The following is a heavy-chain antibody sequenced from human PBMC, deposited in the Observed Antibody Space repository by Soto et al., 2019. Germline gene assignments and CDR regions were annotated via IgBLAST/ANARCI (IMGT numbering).Heavy chain of an antibody. J-gene: IGHJ6*02. CDR3: ARTNMVRGVIIRPRQYGMDV. Sequence: PSETLSLTCAVYGWSFSGYYWSWIRQPPGKGLEWIGEINHSGSTNYNPSLKSRVTISVDTSKNQFSLKLSSVTAADTAVYYCARTNMVRGVIIRPRQYGMDVWGQGTTVTVSS. CDR1: GWSFSGYY. V-gene: IGHV4-34*01. D-gene: IGHD3-10*01. CDR2: INHSGST.